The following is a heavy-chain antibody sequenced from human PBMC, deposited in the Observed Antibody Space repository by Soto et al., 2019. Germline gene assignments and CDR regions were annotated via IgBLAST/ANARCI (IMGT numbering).Heavy chain of an antibody. Sequence: PGESLKISCKGSGYSFTSYWIGWVRQMPGKGLEWMGIIYPGDSDTRYSPSFQGQVTISADKSISTAYLQWSSLKASDTAMYYCPTGIPCGRDCYSDHFDYWGQGTLVTVSS. V-gene: IGHV5-51*01. CDR1: GYSFTSYW. CDR2: IYPGDSDT. CDR3: PTGIPCGRDCYSDHFDY. D-gene: IGHD2-21*02. J-gene: IGHJ4*02.